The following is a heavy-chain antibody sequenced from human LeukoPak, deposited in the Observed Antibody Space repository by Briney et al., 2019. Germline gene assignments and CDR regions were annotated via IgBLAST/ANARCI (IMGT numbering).Heavy chain of an antibody. CDR2: IGFGVTT. CDR3: AKPQGYYDC. CDR1: GFTFSSYA. D-gene: IGHD3-22*01. J-gene: IGHJ4*02. V-gene: IGHV3-23*01. Sequence: GGSLRLSCAASGFTFSSYAVSWVRQAPGKGLEWVSGIGFGVTTYYADSVKGRFTISRDTSKNTLYLQMNSLRAEDTAVYFCAKPQGYYDCWGQGTLVTVSS.